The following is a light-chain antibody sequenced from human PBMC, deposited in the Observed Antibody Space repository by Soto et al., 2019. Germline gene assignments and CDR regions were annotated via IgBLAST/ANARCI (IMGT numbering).Light chain of an antibody. Sequence: QSVLTQPASVSGSPGQSITISCTGTSSDVGGYNYVSWYQQHPGKAPKLMIYDVSNRPSGVSNRFSGSKSGNTASLTISGLQAEDEADYYCSSYTSSSPYVFGTATKLTVL. V-gene: IGLV2-14*01. CDR2: DVS. J-gene: IGLJ1*01. CDR3: SSYTSSSPYV. CDR1: SSDVGGYNY.